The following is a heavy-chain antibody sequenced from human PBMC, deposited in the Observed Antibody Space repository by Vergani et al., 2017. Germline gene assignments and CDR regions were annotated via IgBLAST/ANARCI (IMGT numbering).Heavy chain of an antibody. J-gene: IGHJ6*03. CDR3: ARSRYYYYYYMDV. CDR2: IYYSGST. V-gene: IGHV4-39*01. Sequence: QLQLQESGPGLVKPSETLSLTCTVSGGSISSSSYYWGWIRQPPGKGLEWIGSIYYSGSTYYNPSLKSRVTISVDTSKNQFSLKLSSVTAADTAVYYCARSRYYYYYYMDVWGQGTTVTVSS. CDR1: GGSISSSSYY.